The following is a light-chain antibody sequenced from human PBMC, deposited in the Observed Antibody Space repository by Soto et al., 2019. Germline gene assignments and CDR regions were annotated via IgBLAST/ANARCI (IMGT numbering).Light chain of an antibody. Sequence: QMTQSPSSLSASIGDRVTITCRASQSISNYLNWYQQKPGKAPKLLIYTASSLQSGVPSRFSGTGSGTDFTLTISSLQHEDFETYFCQQSYTSPFILGPGTKVDIK. J-gene: IGKJ3*01. CDR2: TAS. CDR1: QSISNY. CDR3: QQSYTSPFI. V-gene: IGKV1-39*01.